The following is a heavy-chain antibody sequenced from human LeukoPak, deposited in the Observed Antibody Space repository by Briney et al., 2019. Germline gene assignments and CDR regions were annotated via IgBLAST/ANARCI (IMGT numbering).Heavy chain of an antibody. D-gene: IGHD1-7*01. Sequence: GGSLRLSCAASGFTFSSYSMNWVRQAPGKGLEWVSYISSSSTIYYADSVKGRFTISRDNAKNSLYLQMNSLKAEDTAVYYCASSWNYNWGQGTLVTVSS. CDR1: GFTFSSYS. CDR2: ISSSSTI. J-gene: IGHJ4*02. CDR3: ASSWNYN. V-gene: IGHV3-48*01.